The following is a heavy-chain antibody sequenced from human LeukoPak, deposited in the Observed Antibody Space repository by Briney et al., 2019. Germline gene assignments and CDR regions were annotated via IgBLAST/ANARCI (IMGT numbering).Heavy chain of an antibody. J-gene: IGHJ4*02. CDR3: ARDRGLGAYCGGDCSIY. CDR2: INPNSGGT. V-gene: IGHV1-2*02. D-gene: IGHD2-21*02. CDR1: GYTFTGYY. Sequence: GASVKVSCTASGYTFTGYYMHWVRQASGQGLEWMGWINPNSGGTNYAQKFQGRVTMTRDTSISTAYMELSRLRSDDTAVYYCARDRGLGAYCGGDCSIYWGQGTLVTVSS.